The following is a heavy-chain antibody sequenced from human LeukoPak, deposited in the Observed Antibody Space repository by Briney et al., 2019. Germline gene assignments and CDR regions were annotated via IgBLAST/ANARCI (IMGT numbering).Heavy chain of an antibody. CDR2: ISTDGSNK. CDR3: ARTGVDTFDY. J-gene: IGHJ4*02. V-gene: IGHV3-30-3*01. Sequence: GGSLRLSCAASGFTFSNYAMTWVRQAPGKGLEWVAVISTDGSNKLYADSVKGRFTISRDDSKNTVYLQMNSLRADDTAVYYCARTGVDTFDYWGQGSLVTVSS. CDR1: GFTFSNYA. D-gene: IGHD5-18*01.